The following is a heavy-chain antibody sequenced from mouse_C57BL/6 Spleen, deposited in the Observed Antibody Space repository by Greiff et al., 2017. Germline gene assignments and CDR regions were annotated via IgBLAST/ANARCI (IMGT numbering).Heavy chain of an antibody. V-gene: IGHV1-69*01. J-gene: IGHJ2*01. CDR2: IDPSDSYT. D-gene: IGHD1-1*01. CDR1: GYTFTSYW. Sequence: QVQLKESGAELVMPGASVKLSCKASGYTFTSYWMHWVKQRPGQGLEWIGEIDPSDSYTNYNQKFKGKSTLTVDKSSSTAYMQLSSLTSEDSAVYYCARKTTVVALDCWGQGTTLTVSS. CDR3: ARKTTVVALDC.